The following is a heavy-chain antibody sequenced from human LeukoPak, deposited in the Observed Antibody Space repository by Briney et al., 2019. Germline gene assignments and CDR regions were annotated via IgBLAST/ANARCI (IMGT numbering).Heavy chain of an antibody. CDR3: ARGIVDYDFWSGYYSTEDY. Sequence: GGSLRLSCAASGFTFSDYYMSWIRQAPGKGLEWVSYISSSGSTIYCADSVKGRFTISRDNAKNSLYLQMNSLRAEDTAVYYCARGIVDYDFWSGYYSTEDYWGQGTLVTVSS. CDR2: ISSSGSTI. CDR1: GFTFSDYY. J-gene: IGHJ4*02. D-gene: IGHD3-3*01. V-gene: IGHV3-11*04.